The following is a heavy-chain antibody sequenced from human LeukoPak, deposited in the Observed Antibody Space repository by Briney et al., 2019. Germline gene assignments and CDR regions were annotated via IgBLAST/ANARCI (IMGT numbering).Heavy chain of an antibody. D-gene: IGHD5-24*01. CDR3: GIPGRDGYGAHFDY. V-gene: IGHV4-34*01. CDR1: GGSFSGYY. Sequence: PSETLSLTCAVYGGSFSGYYWSWIRQPPGKGLEWIGEINHSGSTNYNPSLKSRVTISVDTSKNQFSLKLSSVTAADTAVYYCGIPGRDGYGAHFDYWGQGTLVTVSS. J-gene: IGHJ4*02. CDR2: INHSGST.